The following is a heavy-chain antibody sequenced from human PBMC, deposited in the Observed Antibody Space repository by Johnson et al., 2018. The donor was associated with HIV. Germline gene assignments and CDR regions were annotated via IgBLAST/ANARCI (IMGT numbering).Heavy chain of an antibody. J-gene: IGHJ3*02. CDR1: GFTFSSYG. CDR2: IRYDGSNK. D-gene: IGHD3-22*01. CDR3: ARDLFYYDSSGYAFDI. V-gene: IGHV3-30*02. Sequence: VQLVESGGGVVQPVGSLRLSCAASGFTFSSYGMHWVRQAPGKGLEWVAFIRYDGSNKYYADSVKGRFTISRDNTKNSLYLQMNSLRAEDTAVYYCARDLFYYDSSGYAFDIWGQGTMVTVSS.